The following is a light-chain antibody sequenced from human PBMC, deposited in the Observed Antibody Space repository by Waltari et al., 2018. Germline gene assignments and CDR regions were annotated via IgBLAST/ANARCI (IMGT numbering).Light chain of an antibody. J-gene: IGKJ4*01. V-gene: IGKV3-15*01. CDR1: QSVHIN. Sequence: EIVMTQSPVTLSVSPGERATLSCRASQSVHINLAWYQPDPGQAPRLLVYDASTRATGIPARFGGSGSGTEFTLTISSLQSEDFAVYYCQQYHDWPLTFAGGTKVEIK. CDR2: DAS. CDR3: QQYHDWPLT.